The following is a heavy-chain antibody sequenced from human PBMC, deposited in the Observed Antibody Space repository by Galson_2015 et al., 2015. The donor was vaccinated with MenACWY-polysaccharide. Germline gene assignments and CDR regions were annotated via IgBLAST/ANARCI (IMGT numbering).Heavy chain of an antibody. CDR1: GGSISSNYYH. D-gene: IGHD3-3*01. J-gene: IGHJ4*02. CDR3: ARQGGPGHVRFLEWLVIDS. V-gene: IGHV4-39*01. CDR2: IHYSGST. Sequence: SETLSLTCTVSGGSISSNYYHWGWIRQPPGKGLEWIGSIHYSGSTFDNPPLKSRVTMSVDTSENQFSLKLSSVSATDTAVYYCARQGGPGHVRFLEWLVIDSWSQGILVTVSS.